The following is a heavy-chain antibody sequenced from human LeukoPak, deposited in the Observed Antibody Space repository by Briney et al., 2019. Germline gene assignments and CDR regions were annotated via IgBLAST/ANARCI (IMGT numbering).Heavy chain of an antibody. CDR3: VRVGSVAGSDYLDY. J-gene: IGHJ4*02. CDR1: GFTFSDYF. V-gene: IGHV3-72*01. CDR2: SRNKAKSYTT. D-gene: IGHD6-19*01. Sequence: GGSLSLSCAVSGFTFSDYFLDWVRQAPGKGLEWVGRSRNKAKSYTTEYAAYVKGRFTISRDDSKNSLYLQMNSLKTEDTAVYYCVRVGSVAGSDYLDYWGQGTLVTVSS.